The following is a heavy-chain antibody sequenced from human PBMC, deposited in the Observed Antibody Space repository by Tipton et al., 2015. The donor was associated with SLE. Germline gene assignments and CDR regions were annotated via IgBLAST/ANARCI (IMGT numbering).Heavy chain of an antibody. CDR1: GGSFIGYY. CDR3: ARQRGFYDDSGYYNPKNPFDY. D-gene: IGHD3-22*01. J-gene: IGHJ4*02. CDR2: INHSGRT. Sequence: GLVKPSETLSLTCAVYGGSFIGYYWTWIRQTPGKGLEWIGEINHSGRTNYNPSLKSRVTLSMDTSKNQFSLNLSSVTAADTAVYYCARQRGFYDDSGYYNPKNPFDYWGQGTLVTVSS. V-gene: IGHV4-34*01.